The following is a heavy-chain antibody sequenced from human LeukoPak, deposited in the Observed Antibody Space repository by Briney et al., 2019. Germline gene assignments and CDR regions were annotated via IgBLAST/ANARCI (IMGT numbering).Heavy chain of an antibody. CDR3: ARVGDYDAFDI. Sequence: GGSLRLSCAASGFTFSSYSMHWVRHAPGKGLEYVPAISSNGDSTYYANSVQGRFTISRDNSKNTLYLQMGSLRAEDMAVYYCARVGDYDAFDIWGQGTMVTVSS. V-gene: IGHV3-64*01. CDR2: ISSNGDST. J-gene: IGHJ3*02. CDR1: GFTFSSYS. D-gene: IGHD3-16*01.